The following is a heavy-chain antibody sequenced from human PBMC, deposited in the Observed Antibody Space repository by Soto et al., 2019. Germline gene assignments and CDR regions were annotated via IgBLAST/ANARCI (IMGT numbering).Heavy chain of an antibody. CDR3: ARAMVVTQNWFDP. D-gene: IGHD2-21*02. Sequence: QVQLQESGPGLVKPSQSLSLTCTVSGGSISSGDYYWSWIRQPPGKGLEWIGYIYYSGSTYYNPSLKSRVTISVDTSKNQFSLKLSSVTAADTAVYYCARAMVVTQNWFDPWGQGTLVTVSS. J-gene: IGHJ5*02. CDR2: IYYSGST. CDR1: GGSISSGDYY. V-gene: IGHV4-30-4*01.